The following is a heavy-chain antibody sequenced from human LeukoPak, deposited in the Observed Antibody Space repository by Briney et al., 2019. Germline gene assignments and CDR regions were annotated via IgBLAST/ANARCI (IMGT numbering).Heavy chain of an antibody. CDR3: ARGVYYYGSGSYYNGDAFDI. J-gene: IGHJ3*02. V-gene: IGHV3-64*01. Sequence: GGSLRLSCAASGFTFSSYAMHWVRQAPGKGLEYVSAISSNGGSTYYANSVKGRFTISRDNSKNTLYLQMGSLRAEDMAVYYCARGVYYYGSGSYYNGDAFDIWGQGTMVSVSS. D-gene: IGHD3-10*01. CDR2: ISSNGGST. CDR1: GFTFSSYA.